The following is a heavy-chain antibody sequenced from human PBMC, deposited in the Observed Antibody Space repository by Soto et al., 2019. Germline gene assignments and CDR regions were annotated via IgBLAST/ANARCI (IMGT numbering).Heavy chain of an antibody. CDR1: GGSISSGDYY. CDR3: AREAARDDWFDP. CDR2: IYYSGST. V-gene: IGHV4-30-4*01. J-gene: IGHJ5*02. D-gene: IGHD6-6*01. Sequence: SETLSLTCTVSGGSISSGDYYWSWIRQPPGKGLEWIGYIYYSGSTYYNPSLKSRVTISVDTSKNQFSLKLSSVTAADTAVYYCAREAARDDWFDPWGQGTLVTVSS.